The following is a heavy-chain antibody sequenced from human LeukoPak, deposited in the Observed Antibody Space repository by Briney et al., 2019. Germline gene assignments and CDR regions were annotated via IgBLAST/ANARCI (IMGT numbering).Heavy chain of an antibody. J-gene: IGHJ6*02. CDR3: AKDWANYYGMDV. Sequence: SGGPLRLSCGASGFTFRSYDMQWVRQAPGKGLEWVAVISYDGNNKYYADSVKGRLPISRDNSKNTLYLQMNSLRAEDTAVYYCAKDWANYYGMDVWGQGTTVTVSS. V-gene: IGHV3-30*18. D-gene: IGHD3-16*01. CDR2: ISYDGNNK. CDR1: GFTFRSYD.